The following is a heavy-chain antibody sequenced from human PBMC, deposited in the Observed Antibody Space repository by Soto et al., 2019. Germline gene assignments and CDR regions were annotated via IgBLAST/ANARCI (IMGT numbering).Heavy chain of an antibody. D-gene: IGHD4-17*01. CDR1: GFSLTNGSMG. CDR3: ARMDGDYNYYGLDV. CDR2: FFSDAER. V-gene: IGHV2-26*01. J-gene: IGHJ6*02. Sequence: VSGPTPVNPTETLTLTFHVSGFSLTNGSMGVSWIRQPPGKALEWLAHFFSDAERSYSTSMQSRLNMYKDSSGSQVVLTMTNMAPADTATYFCARMDGDYNYYGLDVWGHGIAVTVSS.